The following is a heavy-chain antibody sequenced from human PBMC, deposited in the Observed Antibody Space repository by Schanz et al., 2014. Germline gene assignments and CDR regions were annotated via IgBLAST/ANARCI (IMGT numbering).Heavy chain of an antibody. J-gene: IGHJ5*02. Sequence: QVLQVQSGSELKKPGTSVKVSCKASGYTFNNYTYVMIWVRQAPGQGLEWMGWISAYNGNTNYAQKLQGRVTMTRNTSISTAYMELSSLRSEDTAVYYCARGRGCTGGSCYSWFDLWGQGTLXTVAS. V-gene: IGHV1-8*01. CDR2: ISAYNGNT. D-gene: IGHD2-15*01. CDR3: ARGRGCTGGSCYSWFDL. CDR1: GYTFNNYTYV.